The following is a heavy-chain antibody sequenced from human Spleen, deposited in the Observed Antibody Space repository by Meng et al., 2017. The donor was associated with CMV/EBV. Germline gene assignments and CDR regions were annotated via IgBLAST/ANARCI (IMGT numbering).Heavy chain of an antibody. V-gene: IGHV3-23*01. Sequence: ASGFTFKTYAMSWVRQAPGRGLEWASGISGSGGTTHYADSVKGRFTISRDNSKNTLYLQMKRLRAEDTAVYYCAKEKYDDFWSGYSWGQGTLVTVSS. D-gene: IGHD3-3*01. CDR3: AKEKYDDFWSGYS. CDR2: ISGSGGTT. CDR1: GFTFKTYA. J-gene: IGHJ4*02.